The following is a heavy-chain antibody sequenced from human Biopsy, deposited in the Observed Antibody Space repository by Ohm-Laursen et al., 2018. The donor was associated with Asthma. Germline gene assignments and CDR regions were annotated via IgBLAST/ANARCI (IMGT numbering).Heavy chain of an antibody. J-gene: IGHJ6*02. V-gene: IGHV3-7*01. D-gene: IGHD6-6*01. CDR3: ARKIAARGGMGV. CDR2: ITGDGSQK. CDR1: GFSFGDYW. Sequence: SLRLSCTASGFSFGDYWMSWVRQAPGKGLEWVATITGDGSQKFYVDSVTGRFTISRDNSKNSLYLQMNSLRAEDTAVYYCARKIAARGGMGVWGQGNPGHRLL.